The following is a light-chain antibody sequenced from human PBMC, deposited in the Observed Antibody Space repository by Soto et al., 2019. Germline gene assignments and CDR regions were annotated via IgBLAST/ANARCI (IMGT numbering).Light chain of an antibody. V-gene: IGLV2-23*02. CDR3: CSYAGSSTFLYV. CDR1: RSDVWSYNL. Sequence: HSVLNHPSSLSGAPLQALPITRTRTRSDVWSYNLVSWYQQHPGKAPKLMIYEVSKRPSGVSNRFSGSKSGNTASLTISGLQAEDEADYYCCSYAGSSTFLYVFGTGTKVTVL. CDR2: EVS. J-gene: IGLJ1*01.